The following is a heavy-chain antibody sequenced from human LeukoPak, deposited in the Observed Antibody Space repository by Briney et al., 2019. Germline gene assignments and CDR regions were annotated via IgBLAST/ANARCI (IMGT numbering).Heavy chain of an antibody. Sequence: GGSLRLSCAASGFTFSNYWMIWVRQAPGKGLEWVGNIKQDGSEKRYADSVRGRFTISRNNAQTSLYLQMNSLRAEDTAVYYCARASDPWLQLTWGQGTLVTVSS. D-gene: IGHD5-24*01. J-gene: IGHJ5*02. CDR2: IKQDGSEK. V-gene: IGHV3-7*05. CDR3: ARASDPWLQLT. CDR1: GFTFSNYW.